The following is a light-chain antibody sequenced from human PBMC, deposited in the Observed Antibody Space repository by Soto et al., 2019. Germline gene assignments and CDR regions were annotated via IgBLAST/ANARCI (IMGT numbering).Light chain of an antibody. V-gene: IGKV1-33*01. CDR2: DAS. CDR1: QDIGNY. J-gene: IGKJ5*01. CDR3: LQYYNVPIT. Sequence: DIQMTQSPSSLSASVGDRVTIACRASQDIGNYVNWYQQNPGKAPKLMIYDASALESGVPSRFSGSGSGTDFTFTISSLQPEDFATYSCLQYYNVPITFGQGTRLEI.